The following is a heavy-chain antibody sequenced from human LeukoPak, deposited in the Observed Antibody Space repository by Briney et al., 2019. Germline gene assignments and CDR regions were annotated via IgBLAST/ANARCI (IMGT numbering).Heavy chain of an antibody. CDR2: IYYSGST. V-gene: IGHV4-39*07. CDR1: GGSISSSYY. D-gene: IGHD2-2*01. J-gene: IGHJ5*02. Sequence: PSETLSLTCTVSGGSISSSYYWGRIRQPPGKGLEWIGSIYYSGSTYYNPSLKSRVTISVDTSKNQFSLKLSSVTAADTAVYYCARGSRPFDPWGQGTLVTVSS. CDR3: ARGSRPFDP.